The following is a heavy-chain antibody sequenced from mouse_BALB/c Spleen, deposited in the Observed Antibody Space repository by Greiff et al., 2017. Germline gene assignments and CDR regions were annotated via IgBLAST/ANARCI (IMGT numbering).Heavy chain of an antibody. V-gene: IGHV14-3*02. J-gene: IGHJ4*01. CDR3: ARGYYGSRGAMDY. D-gene: IGHD1-1*01. CDR1: GFNIKDTY. CDR2: IDPANGNT. Sequence: VQLQQSGAELVKPGASVKLSCTASGFNIKDTYMHWVKQRPEQGLEWIGRIDPANGNTKYDPKFQGKATITADTSSNTAYLQLSSLTSEDTAVYYCARGYYGSRGAMDYRGQGTSVTVSS.